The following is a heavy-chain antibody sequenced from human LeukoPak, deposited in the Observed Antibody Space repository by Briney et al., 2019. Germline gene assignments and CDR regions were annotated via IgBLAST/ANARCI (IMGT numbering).Heavy chain of an antibody. V-gene: IGHV1-2*02. CDR1: GYTFTGYY. D-gene: IGHD3-22*01. CDR3: ARGWRYYDSSGYYLLLGY. Sequence: ASVKVSCKASGYTFTGYYMHWVRQAPGQGLEWMGWINPNSGGTNYAQKFQGRVTMTRDTSISTAYMELGRLRSDDTAVYYCARGWRYYDSSGYYLLLGYWGQGTLVTVSS. CDR2: INPNSGGT. J-gene: IGHJ4*02.